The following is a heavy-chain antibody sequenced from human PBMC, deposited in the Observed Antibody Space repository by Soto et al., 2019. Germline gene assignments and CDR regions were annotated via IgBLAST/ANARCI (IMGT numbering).Heavy chain of an antibody. Sequence: PSETLSLTCNVSGTSIIAYYWTWIRQPPGKALEWIGYISYRGGTKYNPSLKSRVAISLDTSRNQFSLKLTPVTASDTAIYFCARDPELHGLDYWGQGTLVTVSS. CDR1: GTSIIAYY. J-gene: IGHJ4*02. D-gene: IGHD2-21*01. CDR2: ISYRGGT. V-gene: IGHV4-59*01. CDR3: ARDPELHGLDY.